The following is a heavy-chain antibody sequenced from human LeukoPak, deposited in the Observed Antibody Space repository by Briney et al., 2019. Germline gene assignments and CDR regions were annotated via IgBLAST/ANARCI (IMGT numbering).Heavy chain of an antibody. D-gene: IGHD3-3*01. Sequence: GGSLGLSCAASGFTFSSYSMNWVRQAPGKGLEWVSSISSSSSYIYYADSVKGRFTISRDNAKNSLYLQMNSLRAEDTAVYCCARDLSRITIFGVVIPLGYWGQGTLVTVSS. CDR2: ISSSSSYI. V-gene: IGHV3-21*01. CDR3: ARDLSRITIFGVVIPLGY. CDR1: GFTFSSYS. J-gene: IGHJ4*02.